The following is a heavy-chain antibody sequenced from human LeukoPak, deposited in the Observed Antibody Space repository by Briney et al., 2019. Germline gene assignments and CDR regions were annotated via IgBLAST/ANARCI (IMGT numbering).Heavy chain of an antibody. D-gene: IGHD3-22*01. J-gene: IGHJ4*01. CDR2: IFHSGST. CDR1: GGSISSNNW. V-gene: IGHV4-4*02. Sequence: KPSGTLSLTCVVSGGSISSNNWWSWVRQPPGKGLEWIGEIFHSGSTNYNPSLKSRVTISVDKSRNQFSLRLSSVTAADTDVYYCARVLSGSNFDSWGHGTLVTVSS. CDR3: ARVLSGSNFDS.